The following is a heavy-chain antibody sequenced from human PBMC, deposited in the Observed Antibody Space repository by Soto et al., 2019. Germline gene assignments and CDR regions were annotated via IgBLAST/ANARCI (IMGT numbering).Heavy chain of an antibody. J-gene: IGHJ6*03. Sequence: SETLSLTCTVSGGSISSSSYYWGWIRQPPGKGLEWIGSIYYSGSTYYNPSLKSRVTISVDTSKNQFSLKLSSVTAADTAVYYCARQLSSSTTYYYYYYMDVWGKGTTVNVSS. D-gene: IGHD6-6*01. CDR3: ARQLSSSTTYYYYYYMDV. CDR1: GGSISSSSYY. V-gene: IGHV4-39*01. CDR2: IYYSGST.